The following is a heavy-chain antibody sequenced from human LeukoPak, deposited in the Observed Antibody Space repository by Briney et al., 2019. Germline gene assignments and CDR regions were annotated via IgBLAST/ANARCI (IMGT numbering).Heavy chain of an antibody. CDR3: ARVWQYYYDYSAFDM. V-gene: IGHV3-7*01. Sequence: PGGSLRLSCEASGFILKNHWMTWVRQAPGKGLEWVAHINPDGSEKFYVDSVKGRFTISRDNAKNSLFLQLNSLRAEDMAVYYCARVWQYYYDYSAFDMWGQGTMVTVS. CDR1: GFILKNHW. D-gene: IGHD3-16*01. CDR2: INPDGSEK. J-gene: IGHJ3*02.